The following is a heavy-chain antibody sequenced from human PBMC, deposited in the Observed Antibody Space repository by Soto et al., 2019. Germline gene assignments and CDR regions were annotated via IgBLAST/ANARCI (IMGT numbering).Heavy chain of an antibody. CDR3: ARRVRTAGGDCFDP. CDR1: GGSISSYY. CDR2: IYYSGST. Sequence: QVQLQESGPGLVKPTEILSLTCTVSGGSISSYYWSWIRQPTGKGLEWIGYIYYSGSTNYNPCLKSRVTISVDTSKNHFSLKLSTVTAADTAVYYCARRVRTAGGDCFDPWGQGTLVTVSS. V-gene: IGHV4-59*08. D-gene: IGHD1-26*01. J-gene: IGHJ5*02.